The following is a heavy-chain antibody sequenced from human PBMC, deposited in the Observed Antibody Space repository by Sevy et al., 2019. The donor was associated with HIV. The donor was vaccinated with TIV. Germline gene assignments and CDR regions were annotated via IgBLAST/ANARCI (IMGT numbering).Heavy chain of an antibody. D-gene: IGHD2-2*01. V-gene: IGHV4-34*01. CDR3: ATHCSSTSCSHAFDI. CDR2: INHSGST. J-gene: IGHJ3*02. Sequence: SETLSLTCAVYGGSFSGYYWSWIRRPPGKGLEWIGEINHSGSTNDNPSLKSRVTISGDTSKNQFSLKLSSVTAADTAVYYCATHCSSTSCSHAFDIWGQGTMVTVSS. CDR1: GGSFSGYY.